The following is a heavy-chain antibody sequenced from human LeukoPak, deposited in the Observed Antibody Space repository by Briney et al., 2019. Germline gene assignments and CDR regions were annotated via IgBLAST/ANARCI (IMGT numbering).Heavy chain of an antibody. CDR1: GFAFSDYY. J-gene: IGHJ4*02. CDR3: TTDEGVDDYFDY. CDR2: ISSSGSTI. Sequence: GGSLRLSCAASGFAFSDYYMSWIRQAPGKGLEWVSYISSSGSTIYYADSVKGRFTISRDNAKNSLYLQMNGLRAEDTAVYYCTTDEGVDDYFDYWGQGTLVTVSS. D-gene: IGHD3-10*01. V-gene: IGHV3-11*01.